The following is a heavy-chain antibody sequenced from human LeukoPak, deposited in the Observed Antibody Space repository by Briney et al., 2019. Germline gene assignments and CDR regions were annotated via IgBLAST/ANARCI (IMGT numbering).Heavy chain of an antibody. CDR2: IYYSGST. CDR3: ARGRVVAAIGGRQYYFDY. CDR1: GGSFSGYY. D-gene: IGHD2-15*01. Sequence: PSETLSLICAVYGGSFSGYYWSWIRQHPGKGLEWIGYIYYSGSTYYNPSLKSRVTISVDTSKNQFSLKLSSVTAADTAVYYCARGRVVAAIGGRQYYFDYWGQGTLVTVSS. J-gene: IGHJ4*02. V-gene: IGHV4-31*11.